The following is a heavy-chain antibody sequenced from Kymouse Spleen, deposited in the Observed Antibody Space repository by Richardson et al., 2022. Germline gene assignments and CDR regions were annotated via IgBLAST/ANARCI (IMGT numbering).Heavy chain of an antibody. CDR3: ASLYGDYFDYGMDV. V-gene: IGHV4-34*01. D-gene: IGHD4-17*01. CDR2: INHSGST. CDR1: GGSFSGYY. Sequence: QVQLQQWGAGLLKPSETLSLTCAVYGGSFSGYYWSWIRQPPGKGLEWIGEINHSGSTNYNPSLKSRVTISVDTSKNQFSLKLSSVTAADTAVYYCASLYGDYFDYGMDVWGQGTTVTVSS. J-gene: IGHJ6*02.